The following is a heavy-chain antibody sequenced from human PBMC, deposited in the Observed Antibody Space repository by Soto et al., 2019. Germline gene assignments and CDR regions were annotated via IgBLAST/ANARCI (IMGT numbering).Heavy chain of an antibody. J-gene: IGHJ6*02. V-gene: IGHV4-39*07. D-gene: IGHD3-22*01. Sequence: SETLSLTCSVSGDSIRGYHYYWGWIRQAPGKGLEWVGSVYFSGGSTYYNPSLKSRVTISVDRSKNQFSLKLSSVTAADTAVYYCARGPMIVVVGSYYYGMDVWGQGTTVTVSS. CDR1: GDSIRGYHYY. CDR2: VYFSGGST. CDR3: ARGPMIVVVGSYYYGMDV.